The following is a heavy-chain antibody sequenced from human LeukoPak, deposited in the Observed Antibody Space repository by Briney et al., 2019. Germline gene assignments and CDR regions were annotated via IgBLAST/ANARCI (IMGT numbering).Heavy chain of an antibody. V-gene: IGHV3-23*01. D-gene: IGHD2-15*01. J-gene: IGHJ4*02. CDR1: GLTVSSNY. CDR3: AKERPTRRYCSGGSCYSRYFDY. Sequence: GGSLRLSCAASGLTVSSNYMSWVRQAPGKGLEWVSAISGSGGSTYYADTVKGRFTISRDNSKNTLYLQMNSLRAEDTAVYYCAKERPTRRYCSGGSCYSRYFDYWGQGTLVTVSS. CDR2: ISGSGGST.